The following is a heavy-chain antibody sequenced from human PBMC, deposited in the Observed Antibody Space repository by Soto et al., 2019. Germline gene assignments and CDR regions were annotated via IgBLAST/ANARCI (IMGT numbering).Heavy chain of an antibody. D-gene: IGHD2-8*01. CDR3: ARDLATFGPGPNEF. Sequence: QVQLVQSGSEVKKPGASVKVSCKASGYFFTTYGISWVRQAPGRGLEWMGYISVKNGNTNYAQKFQGRVTLTTDTSTTTAYMELRSLTSDDTAMYYCARDLATFGPGPNEFWGQGTLVTVSS. CDR2: ISVKNGNT. J-gene: IGHJ4*02. CDR1: GYFFTTYG. V-gene: IGHV1-18*01.